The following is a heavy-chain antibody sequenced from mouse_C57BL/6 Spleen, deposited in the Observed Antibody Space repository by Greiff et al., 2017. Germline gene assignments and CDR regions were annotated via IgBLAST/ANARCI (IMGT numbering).Heavy chain of an antibody. Sequence: EVTLMESGGGLVKPGGSLKLSCAASGFTFSDYGMHWVRQAPEKGLEWVAYISSGSSTIYYADTVKGRFTISRDNAKNTLFLQMTSLRSEDTAMYYCATYRGDYWGQGTSVTVSS. CDR2: ISSGSSTI. CDR3: ATYRGDY. V-gene: IGHV5-17*01. J-gene: IGHJ4*01. CDR1: GFTFSDYG.